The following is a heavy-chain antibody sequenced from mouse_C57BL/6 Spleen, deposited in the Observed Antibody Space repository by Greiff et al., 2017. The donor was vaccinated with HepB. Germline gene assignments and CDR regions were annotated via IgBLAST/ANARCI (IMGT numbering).Heavy chain of an antibody. Sequence: EVQLQQSGAELVKPGASVKLSCTASGFNIKDYYMHWVKQRTEQGLEWIGRIDPEDGETKYAPKFQGKATITADTSSNTAYMQLTSLTSDDTAVYYCASCYGSSPYWYFDVWGTGTTVTVSS. J-gene: IGHJ1*03. V-gene: IGHV14-2*01. CDR2: IDPEDGET. CDR3: ASCYGSSPYWYFDV. D-gene: IGHD1-1*01. CDR1: GFNIKDYY.